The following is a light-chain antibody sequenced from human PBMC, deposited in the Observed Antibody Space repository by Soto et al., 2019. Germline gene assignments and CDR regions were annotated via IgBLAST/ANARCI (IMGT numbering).Light chain of an antibody. CDR3: SSYTSSSTLV. Sequence: QPVLTQPASVSGSPGQSITISCTGTSSDVGGYNYVSWYQQHPGKAPKLMIYDVRNRPSGVSNRFSGSKSGNTASLTISGLQAEDEADYYCSSYTSSSTLVFGGGTKLTVL. V-gene: IGLV2-14*01. J-gene: IGLJ2*01. CDR2: DVR. CDR1: SSDVGGYNY.